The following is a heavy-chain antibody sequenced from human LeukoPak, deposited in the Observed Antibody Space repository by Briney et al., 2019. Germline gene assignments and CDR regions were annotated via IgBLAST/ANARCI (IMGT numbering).Heavy chain of an antibody. V-gene: IGHV3-23*01. Sequence: GGSLRLSCAASGFTFSSYAMSWVRQAPGKGLEWVSAISGSGGSTYYADSVKGRFTISRDNSKNTLYLQMNSLRAEDTAVYYCAKDLGVTIFGVAHDAFDIWGQGTMVTVSS. J-gene: IGHJ3*02. CDR1: GFTFSSYA. D-gene: IGHD3-3*01. CDR3: AKDLGVTIFGVAHDAFDI. CDR2: ISGSGGST.